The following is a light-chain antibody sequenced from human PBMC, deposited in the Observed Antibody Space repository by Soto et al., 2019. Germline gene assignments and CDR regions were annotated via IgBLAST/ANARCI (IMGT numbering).Light chain of an antibody. Sequence: EIVMTQSPATLSVSPGERATLSCRASQSVSSNFAWYQQKPGQAPRLLISGASTRATGIPARFSGSGSGAEFTLTISSLQSEDFAGYYCQQYNNWPLTFGGGTKVEIK. J-gene: IGKJ4*01. V-gene: IGKV3-15*01. CDR2: GAS. CDR1: QSVSSN. CDR3: QQYNNWPLT.